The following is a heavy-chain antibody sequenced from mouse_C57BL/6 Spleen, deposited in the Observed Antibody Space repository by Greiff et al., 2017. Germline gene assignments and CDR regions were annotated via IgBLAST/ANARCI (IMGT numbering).Heavy chain of an antibody. V-gene: IGHV1-80*01. CDR2: IYPGDGDT. D-gene: IGHD2-5*01. Sequence: VQLQQSGAELVKPGASVKISCKASGYAFSSYWMNWVKQRPGKGLEWIGQIYPGDGDTNYNGKFKGKATLTADKSSSTAYMQLSSLTSEDSAVYFCARGAYYSNYEAMDYWGQGTSVTVSS. CDR3: ARGAYYSNYEAMDY. CDR1: GYAFSSYW. J-gene: IGHJ4*01.